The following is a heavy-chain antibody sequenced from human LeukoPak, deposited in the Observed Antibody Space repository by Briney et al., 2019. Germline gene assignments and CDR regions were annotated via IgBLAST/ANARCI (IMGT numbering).Heavy chain of an antibody. D-gene: IGHD3-22*01. CDR2: INPKSGDT. CDR1: GYTFTGYY. V-gene: IGHV1-2*02. Sequence: ASVKVSCKASGYTFTGYYIHWVRQAPGQGLEWMGWINPKSGDTNYAQKFQGRVTMTGDTSISTAHMELSRLRSDDTAVYYCARVGHYYDSCGYYTFDYWGQGTLVTVSS. J-gene: IGHJ4*02. CDR3: ARVGHYYDSCGYYTFDY.